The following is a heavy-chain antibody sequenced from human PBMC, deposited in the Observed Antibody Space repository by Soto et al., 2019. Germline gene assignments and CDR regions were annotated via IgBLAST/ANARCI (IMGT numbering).Heavy chain of an antibody. CDR3: ARLDNSGQYQTFDY. CDR1: GGSISSSSYY. CDR2: VHYSGST. J-gene: IGHJ4*02. V-gene: IGHV4-39*02. D-gene: IGHD1-26*01. Sequence: SETLSLTCTVSGGSISSSSYYWGWIRQPPGKGLEWIASVHYSGSTYYNTSLKSRVTISVDTSKSHFSLKLSSVAATDTAVYYCARLDNSGQYQTFDYWGQGTLVTVSS.